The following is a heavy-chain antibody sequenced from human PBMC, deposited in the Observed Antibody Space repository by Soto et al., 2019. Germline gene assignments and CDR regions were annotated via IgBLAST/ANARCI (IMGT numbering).Heavy chain of an antibody. J-gene: IGHJ4*02. Sequence: EVQLVESGGGLVQPGGSLRLSCAASGFTFSSYWINWVRQTPGKGLEWVANIKGDGSEKYYVDSLKGRFTISRDNAKNSLYLHMNSRRAEDTAVYYCVRGTMAPGLDHWGQGTLVTVSS. CDR2: IKGDGSEK. D-gene: IGHD3-3*01. V-gene: IGHV3-7*01. CDR3: VRGTMAPGLDH. CDR1: GFTFSSYW.